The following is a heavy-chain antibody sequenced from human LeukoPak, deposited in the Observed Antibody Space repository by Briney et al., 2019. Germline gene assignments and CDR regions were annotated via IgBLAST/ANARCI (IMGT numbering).Heavy chain of an antibody. CDR3: ARDNGGYDFDY. Sequence: GGSLRLSCAASGFTFSSYEMNWVRQAPGKGLEWVSHISSSGSVIDYADSVRGRFTISRDNARNSLYLQMNSLTAEDTAVYYCARDNGGYDFDYWGQGILVTVSS. CDR1: GFTFSSYE. D-gene: IGHD5-12*01. J-gene: IGHJ4*02. CDR2: ISSSGSVI. V-gene: IGHV3-48*03.